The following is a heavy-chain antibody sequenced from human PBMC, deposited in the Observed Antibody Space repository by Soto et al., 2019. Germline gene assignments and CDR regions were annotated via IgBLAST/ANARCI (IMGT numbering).Heavy chain of an antibody. CDR2: IHHSGVT. CDR3: ARHHDS. V-gene: IGHV4-59*08. J-gene: IGHJ4*02. CDR1: GDSITSSYW. Sequence: SETLSLTCAVSGDSITSSYWSWVRQPPGKGLEWIADIHHSGVTNYNPSLKSRVTISVDTSKNQFSLKLSSVTAADTAVYYCARHHDSWGQGTLVTVSS.